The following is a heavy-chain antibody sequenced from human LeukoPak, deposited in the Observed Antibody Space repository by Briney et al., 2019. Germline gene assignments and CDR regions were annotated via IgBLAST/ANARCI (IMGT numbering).Heavy chain of an antibody. D-gene: IGHD5-18*01. CDR1: GGSFSDYY. CDR2: INHSGST. J-gene: IGHJ5*02. Sequence: PSETLSLTCAVYGGSFSDYYWSWIRQPPGKGLEWIGEINHSGSTNYSPSLKSRVTISVDTSKKQFSLKLSSVTAADTAVYYCARRVSGYSYVSGHWFDPWGQGTLVTVSS. V-gene: IGHV4-34*01. CDR3: ARRVSGYSYVSGHWFDP.